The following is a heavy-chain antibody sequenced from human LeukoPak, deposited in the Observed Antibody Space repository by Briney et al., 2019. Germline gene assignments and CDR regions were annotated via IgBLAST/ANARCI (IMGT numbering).Heavy chain of an antibody. CDR2: IYTSGST. Sequence: SETLSLTCTVSGVSISSYYWSWNRQPAGKGLEWIGRIYTSGSTNYNPSLKSRVTMSVDTSKNQFSLKLSSVTAADTAVYYCAREGFGIAAAGDFDYWGQGTLVTGAS. CDR1: GVSISSYY. V-gene: IGHV4-4*07. CDR3: AREGFGIAAAGDFDY. J-gene: IGHJ4*02. D-gene: IGHD6-13*01.